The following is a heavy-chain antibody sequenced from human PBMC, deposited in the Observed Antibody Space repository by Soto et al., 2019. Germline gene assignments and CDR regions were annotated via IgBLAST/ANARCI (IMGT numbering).Heavy chain of an antibody. V-gene: IGHV1-3*01. Sequence: ASVKVACKATGYTFTIYAMHWVRQAPGQRLEWMGWINAGNGNTKYSQKFQGRVTITRDTSASTAYVELSSLRSEDTAVYYCARGPAGITIFGVAQNWFDPWGQGTLVTVSS. J-gene: IGHJ5*02. D-gene: IGHD3-3*01. CDR3: ARGPAGITIFGVAQNWFDP. CDR2: INAGNGNT. CDR1: GYTFTIYA.